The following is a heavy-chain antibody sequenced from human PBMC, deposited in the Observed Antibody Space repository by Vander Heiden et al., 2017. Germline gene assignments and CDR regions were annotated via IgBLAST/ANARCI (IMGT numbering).Heavy chain of an antibody. V-gene: IGHV3-33*01. J-gene: IGHJ4*02. CDR3: ARGGPNYDFWSGYYPFDY. CDR2: IWYDGSNK. CDR1: GFTFSSYG. Sequence: QVQLVESGGGVVQPGRSLRLSCAASGFTFSSYGMHWVRQAPGKGLEWVAVIWYDGSNKYYADSVKGRFTISRDNSKNTLYLQMNSLRAEDTAVYYCARGGPNYDFWSGYYPFDYWGQGTLVTVSS. D-gene: IGHD3-3*01.